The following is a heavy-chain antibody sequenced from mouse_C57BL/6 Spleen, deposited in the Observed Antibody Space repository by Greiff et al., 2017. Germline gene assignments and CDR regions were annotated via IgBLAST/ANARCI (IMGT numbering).Heavy chain of an antibody. CDR3: ARSDGSSPLYYAMDY. J-gene: IGHJ4*01. CDR1: GYTFTSYW. D-gene: IGHD1-1*01. CDR2: IDPSDSYT. V-gene: IGHV1-69*01. Sequence: QVQLKQPGAELVMPGASVKLSCKASGYTFTSYWMHWVKQRPGQGLEWIGEIDPSDSYTNYNQKFKGKSTLTVDKSSSAAYMQLSSLTSEDSAVYYCARSDGSSPLYYAMDYWGQGTSVTVSS.